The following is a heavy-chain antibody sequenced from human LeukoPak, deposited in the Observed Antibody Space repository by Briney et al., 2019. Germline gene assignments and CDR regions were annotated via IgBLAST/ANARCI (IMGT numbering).Heavy chain of an antibody. J-gene: IGHJ3*02. CDR3: ARADWYPGGAFDI. Sequence: SETLSLTCAVYGGSFSGYYWSWIRQPPGKGLEWIGYIYYSGSTNYNPSLKSRVTISVDTSKNQFSLKLSSVTAADTAVYYCARADWYPGGAFDIWGQGTMVTVSS. CDR1: GGSFSGYY. CDR2: IYYSGST. V-gene: IGHV4-59*01. D-gene: IGHD3-9*01.